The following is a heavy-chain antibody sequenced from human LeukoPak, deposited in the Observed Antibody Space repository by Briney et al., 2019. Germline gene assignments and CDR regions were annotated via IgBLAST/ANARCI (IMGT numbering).Heavy chain of an antibody. CDR2: ISGSGGST. J-gene: IGHJ4*02. V-gene: IGHV3-23*01. D-gene: IGHD3-3*01. Sequence: GGSLRLACAASGLTFSSYAMSWVRQAPGKGLEWVSAISGSGGSTYYADSVKGRFTISRDNSKNTLYLQMNSLRAEDTAVYYCAKDREWLLSGGFDYWGQGTLVTVSS. CDR1: GLTFSSYA. CDR3: AKDREWLLSGGFDY.